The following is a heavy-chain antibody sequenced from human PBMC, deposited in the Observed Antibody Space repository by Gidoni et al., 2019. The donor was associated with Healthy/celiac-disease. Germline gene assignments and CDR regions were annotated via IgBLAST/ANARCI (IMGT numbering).Heavy chain of an antibody. V-gene: IGHV1-2*02. CDR1: GYTFTGYY. CDR2: INPNSGGT. Sequence: QVQLVQSGAEVKKPGASVKVSCKASGYTFTGYYIHWVRQAPGQGLEWMGWINPNSGGTNYAQKFQGRVTMTRDTSISTAYMELSRLRSDDTAVYYCARESTAMVTNNWFDPWGQGTLVTVSS. D-gene: IGHD5-18*01. CDR3: ARESTAMVTNNWFDP. J-gene: IGHJ5*02.